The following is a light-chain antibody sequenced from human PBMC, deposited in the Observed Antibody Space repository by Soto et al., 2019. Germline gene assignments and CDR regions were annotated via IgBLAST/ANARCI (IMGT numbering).Light chain of an antibody. CDR1: SSGVCSYNY. CDR3: CSYTSSNTLVYV. V-gene: IGLV2-14*03. CDR2: DVN. J-gene: IGLJ1*01. Sequence: QSVLTQPASVSGSPGQSITISCTGSSSGVCSYNYVSWYQHHPGEAPKLIIYDVNNRPSGVSNRFSGSKSGNTASLTISGLQAEDEADYYCCSYTSSNTLVYVFGTGTKVTVL.